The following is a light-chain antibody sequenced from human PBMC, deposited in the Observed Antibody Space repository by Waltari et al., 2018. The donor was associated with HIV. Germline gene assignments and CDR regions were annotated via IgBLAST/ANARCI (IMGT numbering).Light chain of an antibody. J-gene: IGLJ3*02. CDR2: DIT. V-gene: IGLV2-11*01. CDR1: TSDAGDYNS. Sequence: HSALTQPRPVSGSPGQSVTISCTGTTSDAGDYNSFSWYQQNPGKAPKLLIFDITKRPSGFPDRFSGSKSGNTASLTISGLHLEDEANYYCCSYAGTYTWVFGGGTTLTVL. CDR3: CSYAGTYTWV.